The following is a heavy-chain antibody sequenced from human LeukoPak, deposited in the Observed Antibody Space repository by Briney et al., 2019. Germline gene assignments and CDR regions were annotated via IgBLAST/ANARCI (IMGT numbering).Heavy chain of an antibody. Sequence: GGSLRLSCAASGFTFSSYWMSWVRQAPGKGLEWVANIKQDGSEKYYVDPVKGRFTISRDNAKNSLYLQMNSLRAENTAVYYCARVAGRFGELDKDYWGQGTLVTVSS. V-gene: IGHV3-7*01. J-gene: IGHJ4*02. D-gene: IGHD3-10*01. CDR3: ARVAGRFGELDKDY. CDR1: GFTFSSYW. CDR2: IKQDGSEK.